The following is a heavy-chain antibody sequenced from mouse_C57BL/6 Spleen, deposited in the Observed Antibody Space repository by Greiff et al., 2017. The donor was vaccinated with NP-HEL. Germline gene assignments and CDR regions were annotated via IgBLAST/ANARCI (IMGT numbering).Heavy chain of an antibody. J-gene: IGHJ2*01. CDR3: ARRDGYYLDY. CDR2: ISSGGSYT. CDR1: GFTFSSYG. Sequence: EVNVVESGGDLVKPGGSLKLSCAASGFTFSSYGMSWVRQTPDKRLEWVATISSGGSYTYYPDSVKGRFTISRDNAKNTLYLQMSSLKSEDTAMYYCARRDGYYLDYWGQGTTLTVSS. D-gene: IGHD2-3*01. V-gene: IGHV5-6*02.